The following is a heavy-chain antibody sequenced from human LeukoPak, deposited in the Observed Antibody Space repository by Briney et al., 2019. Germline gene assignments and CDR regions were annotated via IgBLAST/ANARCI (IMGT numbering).Heavy chain of an antibody. CDR3: ASTPIVVVPAAIPSDFDY. Sequence: GGSLRLSCAASGFTFSDYYMSWIRQAPGKGLEWVSYISSSGSTIYYADSVKGRFTISRDNAKNSLYLQMNGLRAEDTAVYYCASTPIVVVPAAIPSDFDYWGQGTLVTVSS. CDR1: GFTFSDYY. V-gene: IGHV3-11*01. D-gene: IGHD2-2*02. J-gene: IGHJ4*02. CDR2: ISSSGSTI.